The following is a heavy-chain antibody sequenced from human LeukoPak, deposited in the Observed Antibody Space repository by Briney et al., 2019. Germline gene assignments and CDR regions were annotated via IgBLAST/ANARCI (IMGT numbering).Heavy chain of an antibody. CDR3: ACLTTADAFDI. CDR1: GGSIGSYY. J-gene: IGHJ3*02. D-gene: IGHD3-22*01. V-gene: IGHV4-59*01. Sequence: SETLSLTCTVSGGSIGSYYWRWIRQPPGKGLEWIGYIYDSGSTNYNPSLKSRVTISVDTSKNQFSLKLSSVTAADTAVYYCACLTTADAFDIWGQGTMVTVSS. CDR2: IYDSGST.